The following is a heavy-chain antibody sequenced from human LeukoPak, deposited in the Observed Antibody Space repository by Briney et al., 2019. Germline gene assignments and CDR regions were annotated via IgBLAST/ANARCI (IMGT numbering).Heavy chain of an antibody. CDR1: GFTFSSYS. J-gene: IGHJ4*02. V-gene: IGHV3-21*01. CDR3: ARDRLLWFGELTYYFDY. CDR2: ISISSSYI. Sequence: GGSLRLSCAASGFTFSSYSMNWVRHAPGKGLAWVSSISISSSYIYYADSVEGRFTISRDNAKNSLYLQMNSLRAEDTAVYYCARDRLLWFGELTYYFDYWGQGTLVTVSS. D-gene: IGHD3-10*01.